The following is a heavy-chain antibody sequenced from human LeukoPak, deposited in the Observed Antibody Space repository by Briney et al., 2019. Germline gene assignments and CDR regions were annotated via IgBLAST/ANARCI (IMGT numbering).Heavy chain of an antibody. CDR2: INAGNGDT. Sequence: ASVKVSCKASGYTFTSYAMHWVRRAPGQRLEWMGWINAGNGDTKYSQKFQGRVAIARDTSASTAYMELSSLRSEDTAVYYCARDRGGTGDFDYWGQGTLVTVSS. J-gene: IGHJ4*02. V-gene: IGHV1-3*01. CDR1: GYTFTSYA. CDR3: ARDRGGTGDFDY. D-gene: IGHD1-1*01.